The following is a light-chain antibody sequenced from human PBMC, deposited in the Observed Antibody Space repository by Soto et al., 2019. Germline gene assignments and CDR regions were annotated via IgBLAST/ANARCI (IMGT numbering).Light chain of an antibody. J-gene: IGLJ3*02. V-gene: IGLV1-44*01. CDR2: STN. CDR3: AAWDDSLNGWV. Sequence: QAVVTQPTSASGTPGQRVTISCSGSRSNIGSNAVNWYQQLPGTAPNLLIYSTNERPSGVPDRFSGSKSATSASLAISGLQSEDEADYYCAAWDDSLNGWVFGRGTKLTVL. CDR1: RSNIGSNA.